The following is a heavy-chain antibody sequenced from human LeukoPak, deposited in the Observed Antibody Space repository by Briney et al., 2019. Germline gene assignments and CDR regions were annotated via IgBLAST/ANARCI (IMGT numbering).Heavy chain of an antibody. Sequence: GGSLRLSCAASGFTFSSYAMHCVRQAPGKGLEWVAVISYDGSNKYYADSVKGRFTISRDNSKNTLYLQMNSLRAEDTAVYYCARTFKTDDSLTGYDLDYWGQGTLVTVSS. CDR3: ARTFKTDDSLTGYDLDY. CDR2: ISYDGSNK. CDR1: GFTFSSYA. D-gene: IGHD3-9*01. J-gene: IGHJ4*02. V-gene: IGHV3-30-3*01.